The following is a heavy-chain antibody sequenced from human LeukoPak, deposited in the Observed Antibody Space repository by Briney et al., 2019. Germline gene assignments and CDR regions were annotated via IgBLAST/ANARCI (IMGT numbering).Heavy chain of an antibody. J-gene: IGHJ3*02. D-gene: IGHD3-22*01. CDR2: INTNTGNP. V-gene: IGHV7-4-1*02. Sequence: ASVKVSCKASGYTFTSYAMNWVRQAPGQGLEWMGWINTNTGNPTYAQGFTGRFVFSLDTSVTTAYLQISSPKAEDTAVYYCAREYYSDSSGYLDAFNIWGQGTMVTVSS. CDR1: GYTFTSYA. CDR3: AREYYSDSSGYLDAFNI.